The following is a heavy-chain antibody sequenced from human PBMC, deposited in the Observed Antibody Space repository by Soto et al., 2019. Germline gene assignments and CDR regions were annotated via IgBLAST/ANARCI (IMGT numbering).Heavy chain of an antibody. CDR2: IKSKVDGETT. Sequence: GGSLRLSCAASGFTVSNAWGNWVRQAPGKGLEWVGRIKSKVDGETTDYAAPVKGRFTISRDDSKNTVYLQMNNLKTEDTAVYYCSTGGYFLHYWGAGNMIAFSS. CDR3: STGGYFLHY. D-gene: IGHD1-1*01. V-gene: IGHV3-15*01. CDR1: GFTVSNAW. J-gene: IGHJ4*02.